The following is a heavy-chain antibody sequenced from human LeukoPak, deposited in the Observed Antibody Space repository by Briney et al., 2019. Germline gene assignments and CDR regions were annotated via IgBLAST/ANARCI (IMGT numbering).Heavy chain of an antibody. J-gene: IGHJ6*02. CDR3: AREAYYYGMDV. CDR2: IYHSGST. Sequence: SETLSLTCTVSGGSVSSADYYWSWIRQPPGKGLEWIGYIYHSGSTYYNPSLKSRVTISVDRSKNQFSLKLSSVTAADTAVYYCAREAYYYGMDVWGQGTTVTVSS. V-gene: IGHV4-30-2*01. CDR1: GGSVSSADYY.